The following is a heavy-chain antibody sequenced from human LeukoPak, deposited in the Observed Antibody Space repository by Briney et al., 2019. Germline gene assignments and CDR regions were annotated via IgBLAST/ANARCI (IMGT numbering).Heavy chain of an antibody. V-gene: IGHV1-8*01. CDR2: MNPNSGNT. CDR1: GYTFTSYD. Sequence: ASVKVSCKASGYTFTSYDINWVRQATGQGLEWMGWMNPNSGNTGYAQKFQGRVTMTRNTSISTAYMELSSLRSEDTAAYYCAREGVDVGPSGYYYGMDVWGQGTTVTVSS. D-gene: IGHD2-15*01. CDR3: AREGVDVGPSGYYYGMDV. J-gene: IGHJ6*02.